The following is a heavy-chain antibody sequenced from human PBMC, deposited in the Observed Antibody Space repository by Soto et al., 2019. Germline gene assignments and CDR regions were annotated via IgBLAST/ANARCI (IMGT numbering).Heavy chain of an antibody. V-gene: IGHV3-23*01. CDR1: GFTFSSYA. J-gene: IGHJ4*02. D-gene: IGHD2-2*01. CDR2: ITGGGDNT. Sequence: EVQLLESGGGLVQPGGPLRLSCAASGFTFSSYAMTWVRQAPGKGLEWVSAITGGGDNTYYADSVKGRFTISRDNFKNTLYLQMDSLRDEDTAIYYCAKGSMGFDYWGQGTLVTVSS. CDR3: AKGSMGFDY.